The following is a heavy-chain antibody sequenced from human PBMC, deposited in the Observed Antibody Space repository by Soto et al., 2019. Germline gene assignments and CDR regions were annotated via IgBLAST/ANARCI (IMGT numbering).Heavy chain of an antibody. J-gene: IGHJ5*02. D-gene: IGHD5-12*01. Sequence: GASVKVSCKASGGTFSSYTISWVRQAPGQGLEWMGWISAYNGNTNYAQKLQGRVTMTTDTSTSTAYMELRSLRSDDTAVYYCARDRKMATISPWGQGTLVTVSS. CDR3: ARDRKMATISP. CDR2: ISAYNGNT. V-gene: IGHV1-18*01. CDR1: GGTFSSYT.